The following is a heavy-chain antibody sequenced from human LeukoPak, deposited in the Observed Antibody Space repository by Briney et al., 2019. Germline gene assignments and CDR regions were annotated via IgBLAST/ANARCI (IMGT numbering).Heavy chain of an antibody. V-gene: IGHV3-30*19. J-gene: IGHJ2*01. Sequence: GGSLRLSCAASGFTFSTYGMHWVRQAPGKGLEWVTIISYDGSNRYYADSVKGRFTISRDNSKNTVYLQMNSLRAEDTAVYYCARDFRRITMIVVAKRGGYFDLWGRGTLVTVSS. CDR3: ARDFRRITMIVVAKRGGYFDL. CDR1: GFTFSTYG. CDR2: ISYDGSNR. D-gene: IGHD3-22*01.